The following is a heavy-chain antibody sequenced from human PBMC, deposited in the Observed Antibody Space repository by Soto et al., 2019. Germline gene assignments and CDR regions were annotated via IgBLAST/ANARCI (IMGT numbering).Heavy chain of an antibody. CDR2: ISGSGGST. J-gene: IGHJ2*01. CDR3: AKDRQGSGPDFDL. D-gene: IGHD3-10*01. V-gene: IGHV3-23*01. CDR1: GFTFSSYA. Sequence: EVQLLESGGGLVQPGGSLRLSCAASGFTFSSYAMNWVRQAPGKGLEWVSGISGSGGSTYYADSVKGRFTISRDNSKNTLYLQMNSLRAEDTALYYCAKDRQGSGPDFDLWGRGTLVTVSS.